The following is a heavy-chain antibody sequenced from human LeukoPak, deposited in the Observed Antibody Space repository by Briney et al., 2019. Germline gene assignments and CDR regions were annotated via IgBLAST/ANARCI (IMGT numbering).Heavy chain of an antibody. Sequence: SETLSLTCTVSGGSISSYYWSWIRQPPGKGLEWIGYIYYSGSTNYNPSLKSRVTISVDTSKNQFSLELSSVTAADTAVYYCARSPTTVDGFDPWGQGTLVTVSS. D-gene: IGHD4-23*01. CDR2: IYYSGST. CDR1: GGSISSYY. J-gene: IGHJ5*02. V-gene: IGHV4-59*01. CDR3: ARSPTTVDGFDP.